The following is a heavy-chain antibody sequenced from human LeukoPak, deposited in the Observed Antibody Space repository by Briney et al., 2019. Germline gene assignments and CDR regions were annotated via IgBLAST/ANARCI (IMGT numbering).Heavy chain of an antibody. CDR1: GYTFTSYY. D-gene: IGHD2-2*01. Sequence: ASVKVSCKASGYTFTSYYMHWVRQAPGQGLEWMGIINPSGGSTSYAQKFQGRVTITRDTSTSTVYMELNNLRSEDTAVYYCAREHPEGGYCSSTSCYPNWFDPWGQGTLVTVSS. CDR2: INPSGGST. V-gene: IGHV1-46*01. J-gene: IGHJ5*02. CDR3: AREHPEGGYCSSTSCYPNWFDP.